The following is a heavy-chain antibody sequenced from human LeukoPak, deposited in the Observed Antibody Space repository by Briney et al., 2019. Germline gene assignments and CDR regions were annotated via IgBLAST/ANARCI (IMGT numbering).Heavy chain of an antibody. D-gene: IGHD6-13*01. V-gene: IGHV3-53*01. J-gene: IGHJ5*02. Sequence: VGSLRLSCAASVFTVSSNYMSWVRQAPGKGLEWVSVIYSGGSTYYADSAKCRFTISRDNSKNTLYLQMNRLRAEDTAVYYCARVRYSSSWYGENWFDPWGQGTLVTVSS. CDR1: VFTVSSNY. CDR2: IYSGGST. CDR3: ARVRYSSSWYGENWFDP.